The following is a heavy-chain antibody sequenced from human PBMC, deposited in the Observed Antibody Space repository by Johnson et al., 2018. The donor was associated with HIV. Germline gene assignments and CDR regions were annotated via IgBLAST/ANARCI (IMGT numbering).Heavy chain of an antibody. V-gene: IGHV3-30-3*02. D-gene: IGHD1-26*01. Sequence: QVQLVESGGGVVQPGRSLRLSCAVSGFTFSSYAMHWVRQAPGEGLEWVAVISYDGSNKYYADSVKGRFTISRDNSKNTLYLQMNSLRAEDTAVYYCAKSWHSGSLYDAFHIWGQGTMVTVSS. J-gene: IGHJ3*02. CDR3: AKSWHSGSLYDAFHI. CDR2: ISYDGSNK. CDR1: GFTFSSYA.